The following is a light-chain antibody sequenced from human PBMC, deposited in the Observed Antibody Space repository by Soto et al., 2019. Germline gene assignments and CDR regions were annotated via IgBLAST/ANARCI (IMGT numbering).Light chain of an antibody. CDR3: SSYAGTTTPVV. J-gene: IGLJ7*01. Sequence: QSALTQPASVSGSPGQSITISCTGTSSDVGIYNLVSWYQQHPGKAPKLMVYEDNKRPSGVSHRFSGSKSGNTASLTISGLQADDEADYYCSSYAGTTTPVVFGGGTQLTVL. CDR1: SSDVGIYNL. CDR2: EDN. V-gene: IGLV2-23*01.